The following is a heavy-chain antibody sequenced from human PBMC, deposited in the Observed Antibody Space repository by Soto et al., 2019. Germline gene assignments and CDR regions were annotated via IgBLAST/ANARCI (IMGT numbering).Heavy chain of an antibody. J-gene: IGHJ5*02. CDR2: ISYDGSNK. Sequence: QVQLVESGGGVVQPGRSLRLSCGASGFTFSSYAMHWVRQAPGKGLEWVAVISYDGSNKYYADSVKGRFTISRDNSKNTLYLQMNSLRAEDTAVYYCARDLNQQLDSRWFDPWGQGTLVTVSS. CDR3: ARDLNQQLDSRWFDP. D-gene: IGHD6-13*01. V-gene: IGHV3-30-3*01. CDR1: GFTFSSYA.